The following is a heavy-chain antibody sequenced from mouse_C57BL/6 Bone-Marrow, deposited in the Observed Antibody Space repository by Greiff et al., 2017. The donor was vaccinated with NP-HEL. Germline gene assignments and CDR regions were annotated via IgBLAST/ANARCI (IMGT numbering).Heavy chain of an antibody. CDR2: INPSTGGT. D-gene: IGHD1-1*01. Sequence: VQLQQSGPELVKPGASVKISCKASGYSFTGYYMNWVKQSPEKSLEWIGEINPSTGGTTYNQKFKAKATLTVDKSSSTAYMQLKRLTSEDSAVYYCARGDYYGSSYWGQGTTLTVSS. CDR3: ARGDYYGSSY. V-gene: IGHV1-42*01. CDR1: GYSFTGYY. J-gene: IGHJ2*01.